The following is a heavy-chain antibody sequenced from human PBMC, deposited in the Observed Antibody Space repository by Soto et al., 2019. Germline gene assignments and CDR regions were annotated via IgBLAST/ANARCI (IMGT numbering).Heavy chain of an antibody. Sequence: GGSLRLSCAASGFTFSSYAMSWVRQAPGKGLEWVSAVGSGGSTYYADSVKGRFTISRDNSKNTLYLQMDSLRAEDTAVYYCAKDGIAAAPQSHFDYWGQGTLVTVSS. CDR2: VGSGGST. D-gene: IGHD6-13*01. V-gene: IGHV3-23*01. CDR1: GFTFSSYA. CDR3: AKDGIAAAPQSHFDY. J-gene: IGHJ4*02.